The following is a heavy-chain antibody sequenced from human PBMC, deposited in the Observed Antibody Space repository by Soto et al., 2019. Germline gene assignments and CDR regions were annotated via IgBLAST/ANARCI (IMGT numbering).Heavy chain of an antibody. D-gene: IGHD5-18*01. CDR2: INPNSGGT. CDR3: ARDGGRWLQRSRWFDP. CDR1: GYTFTGYY. V-gene: IGHV1-2*04. J-gene: IGHJ5*02. Sequence: SVKVSCKASGYTFTGYYMHWVRQAPGQGLEWMGWINPNSGGTNYAQKFQGWVTMTRDTSISTAYMELSRLRSDDTAVYYCARDGGRWLQRSRWFDPWGQGTLVTVSS.